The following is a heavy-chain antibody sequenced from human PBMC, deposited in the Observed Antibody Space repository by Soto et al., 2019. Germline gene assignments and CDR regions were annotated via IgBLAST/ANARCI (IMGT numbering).Heavy chain of an antibody. CDR1: GGSINSDY. Sequence: SETLSLTCTVSGGSINSDYWSWIRQSPGKGLEWIGYVFFSGSTNYNHSFKSRVTISVDTSKNQIYLRVTSVTAADTAMYYCATRRFSSPESSPWGQGTLVTVSS. V-gene: IGHV4-59*03. CDR2: VFFSGST. CDR3: ATRRFSSPESSP. D-gene: IGHD3-10*01. J-gene: IGHJ5*02.